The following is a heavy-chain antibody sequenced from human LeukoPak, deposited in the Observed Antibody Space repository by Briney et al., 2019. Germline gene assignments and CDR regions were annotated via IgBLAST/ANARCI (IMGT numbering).Heavy chain of an antibody. D-gene: IGHD2-2*01. J-gene: IGHJ4*02. CDR3: AKDSIFDIVVVPAAPTLDY. CDR1: GFTFSSYA. Sequence: GGSLRLSCAASGFTFSSYAMSWVRQAPGKGLEWVSAISGSGGSTYYADSVKGRFTISRDNSKNTLYLQMNSLRAEDTAVYYCAKDSIFDIVVVPAAPTLDYWGQGALVTVSS. V-gene: IGHV3-23*01. CDR2: ISGSGGST.